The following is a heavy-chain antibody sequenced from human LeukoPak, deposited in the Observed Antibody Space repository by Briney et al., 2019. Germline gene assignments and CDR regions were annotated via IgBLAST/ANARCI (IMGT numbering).Heavy chain of an antibody. CDR2: INPKSGGT. V-gene: IGHV1-2*02. Sequence: GASVKVSCKASGYTFTGYYMHWMRQAPGQGLEWMGWINPKSGGTNYAKKFQGRVTMKRDTSISTAYIELSRLRSHDTAVYYCARSQDLLDYWGQGTLVTVSS. J-gene: IGHJ4*02. CDR1: GYTFTGYY. CDR3: ARSQDLLDY. D-gene: IGHD2-15*01.